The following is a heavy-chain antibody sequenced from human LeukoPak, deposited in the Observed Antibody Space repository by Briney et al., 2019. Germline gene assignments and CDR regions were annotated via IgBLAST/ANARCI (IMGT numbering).Heavy chain of an antibody. CDR3: AKDEFSY. D-gene: IGHD3-10*01. CDR2: ISYDGSNK. V-gene: IGHV3-30*18. Sequence: GGSLRPSCAASGFTFSSYGMHWVRQAPGKGLEWVAVISYDGSNKYYADSVKGRFTISRDNSKNTLYLQMNSLRAEDTAVYYCAKDEFSYWGQGTLVTVSS. CDR1: GFTFSSYG. J-gene: IGHJ4*02.